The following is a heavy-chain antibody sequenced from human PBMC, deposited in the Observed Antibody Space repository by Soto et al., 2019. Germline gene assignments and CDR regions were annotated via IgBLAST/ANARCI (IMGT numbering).Heavy chain of an antibody. Sequence: EVQLLESGGGLVQPGGSLRLSCAASGFTFSSYAMSWVRQSPGKGLTWVSVITGSGGSTYYADSVKGRFTISRDNSKNTLYLQMKSLRDEDTAVYYCAKARTVVRGLIYYGMDVWGQGTTVTVSS. V-gene: IGHV3-23*01. J-gene: IGHJ6*02. D-gene: IGHD3-10*01. CDR3: AKARTVVRGLIYYGMDV. CDR2: ITGSGGST. CDR1: GFTFSSYA.